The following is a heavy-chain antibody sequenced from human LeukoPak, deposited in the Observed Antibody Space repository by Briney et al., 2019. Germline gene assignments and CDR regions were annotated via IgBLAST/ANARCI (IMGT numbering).Heavy chain of an antibody. D-gene: IGHD1-7*01. J-gene: IGHJ4*02. Sequence: PSETLSLTCTVSGGSISSYYWSWIRQPPGKGLEWIGNIYYTGSTNYNPSLKSRVTISVDTSKNQLSLKLSSLTAADSAVYYCARRSTLENFLDSWGQGTPVTVSS. CDR1: GGSISSYY. V-gene: IGHV4-59*08. CDR2: IYYTGST. CDR3: ARRSTLENFLDS.